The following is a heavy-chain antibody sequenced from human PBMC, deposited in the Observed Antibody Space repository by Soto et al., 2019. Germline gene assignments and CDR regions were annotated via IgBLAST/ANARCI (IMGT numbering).Heavy chain of an antibody. CDR3: ARSLRYFDWLPEAGWFDP. J-gene: IGHJ5*02. Sequence: SETLSLTCTVSGGSISSYFWSWIRQPPGKGLEWIGYIYYSGSTDYNPSLKSRVTISIDTSKNQFSLKLSSVTAADTAVYYCARSLRYFDWLPEAGWFDPWGQGTLVTVSS. CDR2: IYYSGST. V-gene: IGHV4-59*01. D-gene: IGHD3-9*01. CDR1: GGSISSYF.